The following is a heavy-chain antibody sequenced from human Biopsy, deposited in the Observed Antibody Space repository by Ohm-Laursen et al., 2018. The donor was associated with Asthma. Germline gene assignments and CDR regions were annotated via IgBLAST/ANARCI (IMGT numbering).Heavy chain of an antibody. CDR1: GFTVSDYH. D-gene: IGHD3-22*01. V-gene: IGHV3-11*01. CDR3: AKSADYYDSTDYLDF. CDR2: IGSRITDAI. J-gene: IGHJ4*01. Sequence: GSLRLSCAASGFTVSDYHMSWIRQTPGRGLEWISYIGSRITDAIYYADSVKGRFTISRDNAKNSVFLQMQSLRPEDTAFYYCAKSADYYDSTDYLDFWGRGTLVTVSS.